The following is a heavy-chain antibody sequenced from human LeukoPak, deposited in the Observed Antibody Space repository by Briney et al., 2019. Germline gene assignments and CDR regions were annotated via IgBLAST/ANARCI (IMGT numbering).Heavy chain of an antibody. CDR1: GGSFSGYY. J-gene: IGHJ3*02. CDR2: INHSGST. CDR3: ARFTTTVTVDI. Sequence: SETLSLTCAVYGGSFSGYYWSWIRQPPGKGLEWIGEINHSGSTYYNPSLKSRVTISVDTSKNQFSLKLSSVTAADTAVYYCARFTTTVTVDIWGQGTMVTVSS. V-gene: IGHV4-34*01. D-gene: IGHD4-17*01.